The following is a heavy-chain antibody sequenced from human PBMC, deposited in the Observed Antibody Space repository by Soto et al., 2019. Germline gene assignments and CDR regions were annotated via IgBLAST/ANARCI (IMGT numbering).Heavy chain of an antibody. CDR3: TTDGPYDNNAHTYGMDV. V-gene: IGHV3-15*07. D-gene: IGHD3-22*01. CDR1: GFTFSNAW. Sequence: VGSLRLSCAASGFTFSNAWMNWFRQAPGKGLEWVGRIKSKTDGGTTDYAAPVKGRFTISRDDSKNTLYLQMNSLKTEDTAVYYCTTDGPYDNNAHTYGMDVWGQGTTVTVSS. J-gene: IGHJ6*02. CDR2: IKSKTDGGTT.